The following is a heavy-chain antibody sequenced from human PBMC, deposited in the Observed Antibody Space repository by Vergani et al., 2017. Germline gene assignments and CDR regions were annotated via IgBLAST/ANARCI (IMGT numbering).Heavy chain of an antibody. Sequence: QVQLVQSGAEVKKPGASVKVSCKASGYTFTSYYMHWVRQAPGQGLEWMGIINPSGGSTSYAQKFQGRVTMTRDTSTSTVYMELSSLRSEDTAVYYCAKDLARSGAAAANFDYWGQGTLVTVSS. CDR2: INPSGGST. D-gene: IGHD6-13*01. CDR3: AKDLARSGAAAANFDY. J-gene: IGHJ4*02. CDR1: GYTFTSYY. V-gene: IGHV1-46*01.